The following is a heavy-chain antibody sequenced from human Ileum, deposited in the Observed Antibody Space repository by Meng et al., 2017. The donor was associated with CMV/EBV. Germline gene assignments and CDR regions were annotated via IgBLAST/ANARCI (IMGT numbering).Heavy chain of an antibody. CDR3: ARLLIRGVIMSPVDS. CDR1: GYTFTSYG. V-gene: IGHV5-51*01. J-gene: IGHJ4*02. Sequence: YGYTFTSYGIGWVRQMPGKGLEWLGIIYPDDSDTRYSPSFQGRVTISADKSITTAHLQWSSLKASDTAMYYCARLLIRGVIMSPVDSWGQGTLVTVSS. CDR2: IYPDDSDT. D-gene: IGHD3-10*01.